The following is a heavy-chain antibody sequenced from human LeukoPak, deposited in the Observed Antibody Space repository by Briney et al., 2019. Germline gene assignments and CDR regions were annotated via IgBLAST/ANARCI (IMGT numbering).Heavy chain of an antibody. V-gene: IGHV1-2*02. D-gene: IGHD3-10*01. J-gene: IGHJ4*03. CDR3: GKAQMFVVRGAEFYYFDY. Sequence: ASVKVSCKASGYTFTGYYVHWVRQAPGQGLEWMGWINPNSGGTNYAQKFQGRVTMTRDTSISTAYMELSRLRSDDTAVYYCGKAQMFVVRGAEFYYFDYWGQGTLVTGSS. CDR1: GYTFTGYY. CDR2: INPNSGGT.